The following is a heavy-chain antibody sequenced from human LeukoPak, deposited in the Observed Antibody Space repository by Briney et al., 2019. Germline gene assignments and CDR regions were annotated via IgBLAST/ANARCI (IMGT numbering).Heavy chain of an antibody. D-gene: IGHD2-15*01. J-gene: IGHJ4*02. CDR2: ISYSGNP. V-gene: IGHV4-39*01. Sequence: SETLSLTCTVSGGSIGTSTYYWGWIRQPPGKGLEWVGSISYSGNPYYNPSLNRRVTMYVDTSKNQFSLNLSSVPAADTAIYYCARLGGRCVGSSCYSVRYFAFWGQGTLVSVSS. CDR1: GGSIGTSTYY. CDR3: ARLGGRCVGSSCYSVRYFAF.